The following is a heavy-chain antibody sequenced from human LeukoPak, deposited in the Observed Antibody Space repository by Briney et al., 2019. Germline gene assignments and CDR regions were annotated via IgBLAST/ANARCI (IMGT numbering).Heavy chain of an antibody. CDR3: ARVPAAAAGYYFDY. D-gene: IGHD6-13*01. Sequence: PSETLSLTCTVSGGSISSSSYYWGWIRQPPGKGLEWIGSIYYSGSTYYNPSLKSRVTISVDTSKNQFSLKLSSVTAADTAVYYCARVPAAAAGYYFDYWGQGTLVTVSS. CDR1: GGSISSSSYY. J-gene: IGHJ4*02. V-gene: IGHV4-39*07. CDR2: IYYSGST.